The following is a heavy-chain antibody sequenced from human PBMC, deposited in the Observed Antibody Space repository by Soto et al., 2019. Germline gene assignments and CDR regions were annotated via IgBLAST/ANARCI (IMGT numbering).Heavy chain of an antibody. CDR2: ISSHGHST. D-gene: IGHD2-21*02. Sequence: GGSLRLSCSAFEFTFSNYAMHWVRQAPGRGLEYVSAISSHGHSTYYVDSVKGRFTISRDNSNNTLYLQMSSLTAEDTAVYYCGKGGGVLTAILDYWGQGTLVTVSS. CDR1: EFTFSNYA. CDR3: GKGGGVLTAILDY. V-gene: IGHV3-64D*06. J-gene: IGHJ4*02.